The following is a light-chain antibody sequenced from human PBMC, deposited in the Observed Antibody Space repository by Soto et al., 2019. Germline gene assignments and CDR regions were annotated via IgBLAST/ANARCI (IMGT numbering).Light chain of an antibody. CDR3: QQYNGFPWT. Sequence: DLQMTQSPSALSASVGDRVTITCRASQSITNRLAWYQQKLGKAPKLLIYNASTLETGVPSRFSGSGSGTEFTLTISSLQPEDFATYYCQQYNGFPWTFGQGTKVEIK. J-gene: IGKJ1*01. CDR2: NAS. V-gene: IGKV1-5*03. CDR1: QSITNR.